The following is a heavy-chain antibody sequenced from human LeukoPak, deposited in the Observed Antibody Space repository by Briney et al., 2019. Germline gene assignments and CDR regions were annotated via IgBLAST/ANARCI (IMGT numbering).Heavy chain of an antibody. D-gene: IGHD3-10*01. CDR1: GFAFSSYS. CDR3: ASREYYGSGSYYW. J-gene: IGHJ4*02. V-gene: IGHV3-48*04. Sequence: PGGSLRLSCAASGFAFSSYSMNWVRQAPGRGLEWVSDISSSSSTIYYADSVKGRFTISRDNAKNSLYLQMNSLRAEDTAVYYCASREYYGSGSYYWWGQGTLVTVSS. CDR2: ISSSSSTI.